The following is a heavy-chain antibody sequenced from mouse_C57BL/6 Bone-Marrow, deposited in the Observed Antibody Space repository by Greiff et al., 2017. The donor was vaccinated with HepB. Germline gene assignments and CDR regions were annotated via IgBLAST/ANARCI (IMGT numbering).Heavy chain of an antibody. J-gene: IGHJ1*03. CDR3: ARDGDYGSSYRYFDV. V-gene: IGHV7-1*01. Sequence: EVNLVESGGGLVQSGRSLRLSCATSGFTFSDFYMEWVRQAPGKGLEWIAASRNKANDYTTEYSASVKGRFIVSRDTSQSILYLQMNALRAEDTAIYYCARDGDYGSSYRYFDVWGTGTTVTVSS. CDR1: GFTFSDFY. CDR2: SRNKANDYTT. D-gene: IGHD1-1*01.